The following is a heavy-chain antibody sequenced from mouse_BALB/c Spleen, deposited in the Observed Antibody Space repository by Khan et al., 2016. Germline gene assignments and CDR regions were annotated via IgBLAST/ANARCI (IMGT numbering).Heavy chain of an antibody. Sequence: VQLQQPGAELVKPGASVKLSCTASGFNIKDTYMHWVKQRPEQGLEWIGRIDPANGNTKYDPKFQGKATITADTSSNTAYLQLSSLTAEDTAGYYCASSRGDYGNYAWFAYWGQGTLVTVSA. CDR2: IDPANGNT. J-gene: IGHJ3*01. V-gene: IGHV14-3*02. CDR3: ASSRGDYGNYAWFAY. D-gene: IGHD2-1*01. CDR1: GFNIKDTY.